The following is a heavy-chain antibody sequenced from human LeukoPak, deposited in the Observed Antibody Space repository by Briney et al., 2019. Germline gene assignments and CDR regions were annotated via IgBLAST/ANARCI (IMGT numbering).Heavy chain of an antibody. J-gene: IGHJ6*02. CDR2: IYYSGST. D-gene: IGHD1-26*01. Sequence: TSETLSLTCTVSGYSISSSTWWGWIRQPPGKGLEWIGYIYYSGSTYYNPSLKSRVTMSVDTSKNQFSLKLSSVTAADTAVYYCARHVGARGGYYYGMDVWGQGTTVTVSS. CDR1: GYSISSSTW. V-gene: IGHV4-28*01. CDR3: ARHVGARGGYYYGMDV.